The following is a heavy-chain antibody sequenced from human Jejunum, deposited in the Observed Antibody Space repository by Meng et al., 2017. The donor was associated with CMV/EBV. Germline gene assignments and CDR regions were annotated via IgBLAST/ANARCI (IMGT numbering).Heavy chain of an antibody. CDR3: ARDVWGFNY. CDR2: ISLGNGQT. Sequence: VHLVQSGAEVKKPVASVKIPCKTSGYTFTDHNIGWVRQAPGQGLEWVGWISLGNGQTVYGHKVQGRVTVTTDTSTSTAYMELRSLRSDDTAMYYCARDVWGFNYWGQGTLVTVSS. J-gene: IGHJ4*02. D-gene: IGHD7-27*01. V-gene: IGHV1-18*04. CDR1: GYTFTDHN.